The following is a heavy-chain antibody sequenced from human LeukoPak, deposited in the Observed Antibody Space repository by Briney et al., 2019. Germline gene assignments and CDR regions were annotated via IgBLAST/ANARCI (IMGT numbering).Heavy chain of an antibody. CDR1: GFTFDDYA. Sequence: GRSLRLSCAASGFTFDDYAMHWVRQAPGKGLEWVSGIGWNSGSIGYADSVKGRFTISRDNAKNSLYLQMNSLRAEDTALYYWAKDRGTGTTHYYSGRDVWGQGTTVTVS. D-gene: IGHD1/OR15-1a*01. CDR3: AKDRGTGTTHYYSGRDV. J-gene: IGHJ6*02. V-gene: IGHV3-9*01. CDR2: IGWNSGSI.